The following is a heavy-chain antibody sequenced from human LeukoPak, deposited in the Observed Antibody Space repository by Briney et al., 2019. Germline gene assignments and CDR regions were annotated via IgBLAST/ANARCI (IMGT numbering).Heavy chain of an antibody. J-gene: IGHJ4*02. V-gene: IGHV4-61*02. Sequence: SQTLSLTCTVSGGSISSGSYYWSWIRQPAGKGLEWIGRIYTSGSTNYNPSLKSRVTISVDTSKNQFSLKLSSVTAADTAVYYCARGGYQDYDFWSPVDYWGQGTLVTVSS. CDR3: ARGGYQDYDFWSPVDY. D-gene: IGHD3-3*01. CDR2: IYTSGST. CDR1: GGSISSGSYY.